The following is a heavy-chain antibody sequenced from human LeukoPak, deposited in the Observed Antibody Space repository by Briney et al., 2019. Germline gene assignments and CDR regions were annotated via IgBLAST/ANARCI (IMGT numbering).Heavy chain of an antibody. Sequence: SVKVSCKASGVTFSSYGISWVRQAPGQGLEWMARIIPILGIANYAQKVQGRVTITADKSTSTAYMELSSLRSEDTAVYYCARRRDGYYYYGMDVWGQGTTVTVSS. J-gene: IGHJ6*02. CDR2: IIPILGIA. V-gene: IGHV1-69*04. CDR3: ARRRDGYYYYGMDV. CDR1: GVTFSSYG. D-gene: IGHD5-24*01.